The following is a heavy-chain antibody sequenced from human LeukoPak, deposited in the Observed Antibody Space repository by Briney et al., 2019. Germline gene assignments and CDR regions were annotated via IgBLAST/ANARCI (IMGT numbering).Heavy chain of an antibody. J-gene: IGHJ5*02. Sequence: GASVKVSCKASGGTFSSYAISWVRQAPGQGLEWMGGIIPIFGTANYAQKFQGRVTITADESTSTAYMELSSLRSEDTDVYYCARGQRYDLWSGYYEWFDPWGQGTLVTVSS. D-gene: IGHD3-3*01. CDR3: ARGQRYDLWSGYYEWFDP. CDR1: GGTFSSYA. CDR2: IIPIFGTA. V-gene: IGHV1-69*13.